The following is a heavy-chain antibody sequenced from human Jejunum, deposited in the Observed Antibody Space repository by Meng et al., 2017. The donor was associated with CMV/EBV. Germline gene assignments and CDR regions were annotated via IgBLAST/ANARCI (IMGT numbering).Heavy chain of an antibody. CDR3: TRALDY. Sequence: PCAASVFNFKDYWMDWVRQAPGRGLEWVANIRYDGGERYYVNSVEGRFFIYRDNARNTLYLQMNSLRGDDSAIYYCTRALDYWGQGTPVTVSS. CDR2: IRYDGGER. V-gene: IGHV3-7*04. J-gene: IGHJ4*02. CDR1: VFNFKDYW.